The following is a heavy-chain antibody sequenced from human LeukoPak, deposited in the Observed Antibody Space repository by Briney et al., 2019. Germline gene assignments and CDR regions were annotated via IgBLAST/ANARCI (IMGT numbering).Heavy chain of an antibody. D-gene: IGHD3-22*01. CDR1: GFTFSSYS. V-gene: IGHV3-21*01. Sequence: GGSLRLSCAASGFTFSSYSMNWVRQAPGKGLEWVSSISSSSSYIYYADSVKGRFTISRDNAKNSLYLQMNSLRAEDTAVYYCARDPSYYDSSGQVDYWGQGTLVTVSS. CDR2: ISSSSSYI. CDR3: ARDPSYYDSSGQVDY. J-gene: IGHJ4*02.